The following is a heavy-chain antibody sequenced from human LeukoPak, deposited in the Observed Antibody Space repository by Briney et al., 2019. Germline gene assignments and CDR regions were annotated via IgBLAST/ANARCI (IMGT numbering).Heavy chain of an antibody. CDR2: ITHGGST. V-gene: IGHV4-34*01. Sequence: PSETLSLTCAVYGGSFSGYYWGWIRQPPGKGLEWIGEITHGGSTNYNPSLKSRVTISVDTSKNQFSLELNSVTAADTAVYYCARGGWHSSSWYFDYWGQGTLVTVSS. CDR3: ARGGWHSSSWYFDY. CDR1: GGSFSGYY. D-gene: IGHD6-13*01. J-gene: IGHJ4*02.